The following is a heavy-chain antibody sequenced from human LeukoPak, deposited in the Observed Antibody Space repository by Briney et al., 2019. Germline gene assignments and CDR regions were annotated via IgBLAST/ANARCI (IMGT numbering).Heavy chain of an antibody. CDR1: GXTFSSYA. V-gene: IGHV3-23*01. CDR2: ISGSGGST. D-gene: IGHD3-10*01. CDR3: AKDQRYGSGSYYLDY. Sequence: TGGSLRLSCAASGXTFSSYAMSWVRQAPGKGLEWVLAISGSGGSTYYADSVKGRFTISRDNSKNTLYLQMNSLRAEDTAVYYCAKDQRYGSGSYYLDYWGQGTLVTVSS. J-gene: IGHJ4*02.